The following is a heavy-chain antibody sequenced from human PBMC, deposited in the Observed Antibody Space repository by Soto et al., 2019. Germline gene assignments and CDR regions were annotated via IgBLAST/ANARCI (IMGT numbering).Heavy chain of an antibody. Sequence: QGQLVQSGAEVKKPGASVKVSCKAYGYTFTRYGTSWVRQASGQELEWMGWISGYNGDTNYAQKFQGRVTMTIDTSTLTTYMELRSLTADDTAVYYCAKNGLPPGCDYGMDVWGQGTTVTVSS. CDR2: ISGYNGDT. J-gene: IGHJ6*02. CDR1: GYTFTRYG. V-gene: IGHV1-18*01. CDR3: AKNGLPPGCDYGMDV. D-gene: IGHD2-15*01.